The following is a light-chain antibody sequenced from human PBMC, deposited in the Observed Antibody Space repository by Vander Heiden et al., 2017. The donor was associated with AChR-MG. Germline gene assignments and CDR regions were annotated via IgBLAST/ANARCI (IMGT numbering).Light chain of an antibody. CDR3: QRRRNWGIT. Sequence: ELVLTQSPPTLPSSPGERATHTLRASQSVSNYLACHQQKPGQAPRLLIYDASNRATGIPARFSGSASATDYTLTIRILDPEDFAVYYCQRRRNWGITFGPRTRLEIK. J-gene: IGKJ5*01. V-gene: IGKV3-11*01. CDR2: DAS. CDR1: QSVSNY.